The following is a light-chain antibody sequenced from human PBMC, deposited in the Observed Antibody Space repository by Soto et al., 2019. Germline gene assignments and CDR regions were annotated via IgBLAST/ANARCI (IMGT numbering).Light chain of an antibody. Sequence: QSVLTQPPSVSAAPGQKVTISCSGSSSNIGNNYVSWYQQLPATAPKLLISEGNKRPSGIPDRFSGSKSGTSATLGITGLQTGDEADYYCGTWDSSLNAYVLGTGTKLTVL. CDR1: SSNIGNNY. CDR3: GTWDSSLNAYV. V-gene: IGLV1-51*02. J-gene: IGLJ1*01. CDR2: EGN.